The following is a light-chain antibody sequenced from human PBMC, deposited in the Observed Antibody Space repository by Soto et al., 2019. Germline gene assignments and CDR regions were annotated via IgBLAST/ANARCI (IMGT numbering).Light chain of an antibody. V-gene: IGLV1-40*01. CDR1: SSNIGAGYD. CDR2: GNS. CDR3: QSYDSSLSGYV. Sequence: QSVLTQPPSVSRAPGQRVTISCTGSSSNIGAGYDVHWYQQLPGTAPKLLIYGNSNRPSGVPDRFSGSKSGTSASLAITGLQAEDEADYYFQSYDSSLSGYVFGTGTKVTVL. J-gene: IGLJ1*01.